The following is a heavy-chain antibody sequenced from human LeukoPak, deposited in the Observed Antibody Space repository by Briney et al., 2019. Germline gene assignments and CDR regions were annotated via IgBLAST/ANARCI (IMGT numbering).Heavy chain of an antibody. J-gene: IGHJ4*02. V-gene: IGHV1-69*06. Sequence: ASVKVSCKASGGTFSSYAISWVRQAPRQGLEWMGGIIPIFGTANYAQKFQGRVTITADKSTSTAYMELSSLRSEDTAVYYCARASRGLLWFGELSYFDYWGQGTLVTVSS. CDR2: IIPIFGTA. D-gene: IGHD3-10*01. CDR3: ARASRGLLWFGELSYFDY. CDR1: GGTFSSYA.